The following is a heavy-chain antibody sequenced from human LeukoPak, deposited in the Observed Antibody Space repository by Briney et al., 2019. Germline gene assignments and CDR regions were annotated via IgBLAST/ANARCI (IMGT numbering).Heavy chain of an antibody. Sequence: SETLSLTCAVYGGSFSTYYWSWIRQPPGKGREWIGEINHSGSTNYNPSLKSRVTISVDTSKNQFSLKLSSVTAADTAVYYCARGFGITFGGVIVRRGAFDIWGQGTMVTVSS. CDR3: ARGFGITFGGVIVRRGAFDI. V-gene: IGHV4-34*01. D-gene: IGHD3-16*02. CDR2: INHSGST. J-gene: IGHJ3*02. CDR1: GGSFSTYY.